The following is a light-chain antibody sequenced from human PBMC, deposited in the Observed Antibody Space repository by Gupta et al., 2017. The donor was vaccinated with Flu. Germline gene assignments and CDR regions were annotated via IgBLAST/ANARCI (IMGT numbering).Light chain of an antibody. CDR2: MAS. V-gene: IGKV1-5*03. CDR3: QENNRYSWT. CDR1: QSISSC. Sequence: GDRVTITCRASQSISSCLAWYQQKPGKAPKLLIYMASTLETGVPSRFGGSGSGTEFTLTISSLQPDDFATYYCQENNRYSWTFGQGTKVEIK. J-gene: IGKJ1*01.